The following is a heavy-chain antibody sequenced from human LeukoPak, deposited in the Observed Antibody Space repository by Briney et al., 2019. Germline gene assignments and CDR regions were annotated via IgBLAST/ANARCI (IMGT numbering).Heavy chain of an antibody. J-gene: IGHJ5*02. D-gene: IGHD6-13*01. Sequence: GGSLRLSCAASGFTFSSYWMSWVRQAPGKGLEWVANIKQDGSEKYYVDSVKGRFTISRDNAKNSLYLQMNSLRAEDTAVYYCARDRWFEDSSSWSFLFDPWGQGTLVTVSS. CDR1: GFTFSSYW. V-gene: IGHV3-7*03. CDR2: IKQDGSEK. CDR3: ARDRWFEDSSSWSFLFDP.